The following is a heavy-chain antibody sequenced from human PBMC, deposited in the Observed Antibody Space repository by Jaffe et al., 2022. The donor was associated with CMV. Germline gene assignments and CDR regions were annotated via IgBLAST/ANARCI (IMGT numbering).Heavy chain of an antibody. J-gene: IGHJ6*02. Sequence: QVQLVQSGAEVKKPGSSVKVSCKASGGTFSSYAISWVRQAPGQGLEWMGGIIPIFGTANYAQKFQGRVTITADESTSTAYMELSSLRSEDTAVYYCARKGYCSGGSCIYLTTAYYGMDVWGQGTTVTVSS. V-gene: IGHV1-69*01. CDR3: ARKGYCSGGSCIYLTTAYYGMDV. CDR2: IIPIFGTA. D-gene: IGHD2-15*01. CDR1: GGTFSSYA.